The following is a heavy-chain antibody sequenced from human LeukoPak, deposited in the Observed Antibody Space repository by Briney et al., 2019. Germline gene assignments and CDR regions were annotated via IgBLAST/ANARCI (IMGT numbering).Heavy chain of an antibody. CDR2: ISYDGSNK. Sequence: AGGSLRLSCAASGFTFTNYGMHWVRQAPGKGLEWVAVISYDGSNKYYADSVKGRFTISRDNSKNTLYLQMNSLRPEDTAVYFCAKDLSETVAVFAYGGQGTLVPVSS. CDR1: GFTFTNYG. D-gene: IGHD6-19*01. CDR3: AKDLSETVAVFAY. J-gene: IGHJ4*02. V-gene: IGHV3-30*18.